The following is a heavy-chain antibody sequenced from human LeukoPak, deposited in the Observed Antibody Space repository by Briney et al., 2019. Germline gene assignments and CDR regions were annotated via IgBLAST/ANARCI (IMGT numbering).Heavy chain of an antibody. CDR2: IYYSGSA. V-gene: IGHV4-31*03. J-gene: IGHJ4*02. D-gene: IGHD1-7*01. CDR3: ARDSELELDY. CDR1: GGSISSGGYY. Sequence: SQTLSLTCTVSGGSISSGGYYWSWIRQHPGKGLEWIGYIYYSGSAYYNPSLKSRVTISVDTSKNQFSLKLSSVTAADTAVYYCARDSELELDYRGQGTLVTVSS.